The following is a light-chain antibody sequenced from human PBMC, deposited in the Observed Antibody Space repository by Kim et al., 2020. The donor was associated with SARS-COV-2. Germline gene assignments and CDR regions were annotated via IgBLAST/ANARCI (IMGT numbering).Light chain of an antibody. CDR1: ESVSIN. CDR2: GAS. J-gene: IGKJ1*01. V-gene: IGKV3-15*01. CDR3: QQYNDWPPWT. Sequence: EIIMTQSPATLSVSPGEGATLSCRASESVSINLAWYQQKPGQSPRLLIYGASTRATDIPARFSGSGSGTEFTLTISSLQSEDFAVYYCQQYNDWPPWTFGQGTKVDIK.